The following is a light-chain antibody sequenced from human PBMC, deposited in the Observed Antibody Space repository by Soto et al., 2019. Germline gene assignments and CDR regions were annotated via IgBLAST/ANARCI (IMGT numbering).Light chain of an antibody. Sequence: ALTQPPSASGSPGQSVTISCTGTSSDVGAYNYVSWYQQHAGKAPKLVIYEVTKRPSGVPDRFSGSKSANTASLTVSGLQAEDEADYYCSSFASSNTGVFGGGTKVTVL. CDR1: SSDVGAYNY. J-gene: IGLJ3*02. V-gene: IGLV2-8*01. CDR3: SSFASSNTGV. CDR2: EVT.